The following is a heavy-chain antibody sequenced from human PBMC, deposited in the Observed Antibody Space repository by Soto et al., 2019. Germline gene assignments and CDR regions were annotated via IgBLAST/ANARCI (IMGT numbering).Heavy chain of an antibody. CDR1: GFTFSNYW. CDR3: LSFWTDS. Sequence: GGSLRLSCAASGFTFSNYWINWVRQAPGEGLEWVANINEHGSEMHYVDSVKGRFTISRDNAKNSVYLQMNSLRAEDTAVYYCLSFWTDSWGQGSLVTVSS. J-gene: IGHJ4*02. CDR2: INEHGSEM. V-gene: IGHV3-7*03. D-gene: IGHD1-1*01.